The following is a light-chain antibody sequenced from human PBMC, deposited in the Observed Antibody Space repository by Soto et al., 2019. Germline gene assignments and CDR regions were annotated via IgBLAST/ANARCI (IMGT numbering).Light chain of an antibody. CDR1: SSNIGAGYD. Sequence: QSVVTQPPSVSGAPGQRVTISCTGSSSNIGAGYDVHWYQQRPETAPKLLIFGTINRPSGVPDRFSGSKSGTSASLAITGLQADDEGDYYCQSYDSTLSARYVFGTGTKLTVL. CDR2: GTI. CDR3: QSYDSTLSARYV. J-gene: IGLJ1*01. V-gene: IGLV1-40*01.